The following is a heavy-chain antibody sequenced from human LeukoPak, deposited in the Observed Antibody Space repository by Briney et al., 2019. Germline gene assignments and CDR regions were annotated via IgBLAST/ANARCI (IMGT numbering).Heavy chain of an antibody. V-gene: IGHV3-21*01. Sequence: GGSVRLSCAASGFTFSSYSMNWVRQAPGKGLEWVSSISSSSSYIYYADSVKGRFTISRDNAKNSLYLQMNSLRAEDTAVYYCASSLVDTAMARTDYWGQGTLVTVSS. D-gene: IGHD5-18*01. J-gene: IGHJ4*02. CDR1: GFTFSSYS. CDR3: ASSLVDTAMARTDY. CDR2: ISSSSSYI.